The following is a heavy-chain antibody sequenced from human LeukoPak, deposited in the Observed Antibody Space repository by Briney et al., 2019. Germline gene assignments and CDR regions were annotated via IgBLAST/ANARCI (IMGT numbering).Heavy chain of an antibody. J-gene: IGHJ4*02. D-gene: IGHD1-26*01. Sequence: QSGGSLRLSCAASGFTFTSYAMSWVRQAPGEGLEWVSGISGSGGSTYYADSVKGRFTISRDNSKNTLYLQMNSLRAEDTAVYYCAKGDHSGSYYVGYFDYWGQGTLVTVSS. CDR3: AKGDHSGSYYVGYFDY. V-gene: IGHV3-23*01. CDR2: ISGSGGST. CDR1: GFTFTSYA.